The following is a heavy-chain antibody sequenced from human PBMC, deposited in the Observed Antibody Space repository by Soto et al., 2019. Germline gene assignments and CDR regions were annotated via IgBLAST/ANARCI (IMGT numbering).Heavy chain of an antibody. CDR2: ISSSSSYI. CDR3: ARDNRITGTTDDY. CDR1: GFTFSSYS. J-gene: IGHJ4*02. V-gene: IGHV3-21*01. Sequence: KPVGSLRLSCAASGFTFSSYSMNWVRQAPGKGLEWVSSISSSSSYIYYADSVKGRFTISRDNAKNSLYLQMNSLRAEDTAVYYCARDNRITGTTDDYWGQGTLVTVSS. D-gene: IGHD1-7*01.